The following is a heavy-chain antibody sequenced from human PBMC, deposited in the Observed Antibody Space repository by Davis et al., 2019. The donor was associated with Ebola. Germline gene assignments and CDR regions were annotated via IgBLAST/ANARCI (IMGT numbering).Heavy chain of an antibody. D-gene: IGHD3-9*01. CDR1: GGSFSRYY. J-gene: IGHJ4*02. Sequence: PWGSLRLSCAVYGGSFSRYYWSRIRQPPGKGLEWIGEINHSGSTNYNPSLKSRVTISVNTSKNQFPLKLRSVTAADTAVYYCARHKGGGYDMLTGYYKLYYFDYWGQGTLVTVSS. V-gene: IGHV4-34*01. CDR3: ARHKGGGYDMLTGYYKLYYFDY. CDR2: INHSGST.